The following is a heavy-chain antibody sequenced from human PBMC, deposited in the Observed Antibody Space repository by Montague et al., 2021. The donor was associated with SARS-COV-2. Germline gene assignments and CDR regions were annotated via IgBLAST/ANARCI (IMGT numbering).Heavy chain of an antibody. J-gene: IGHJ4*02. V-gene: IGHV3-7*01. D-gene: IGHD3-3*01. CDR2: IQQDGSKK. CDR3: ARDLSGSQYLYYFDY. Sequence: SLRLSCAASGFTFSNYWMSWVRQAPGKGLEWVANIQQDGSKKYYVDSVKGRFTISRDNAKKSLYLQMNGLRAEDTAVYYCARDLSGSQYLYYFDYWGQGTLVTVSS. CDR1: GFTFSNYW.